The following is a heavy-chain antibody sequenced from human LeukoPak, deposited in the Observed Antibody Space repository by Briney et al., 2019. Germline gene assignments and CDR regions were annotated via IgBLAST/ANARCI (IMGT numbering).Heavy chain of an antibody. V-gene: IGHV1-2*02. D-gene: IGHD1-26*01. J-gene: IGHJ1*01. CDR3: ATSSASSNQH. CDR2: INPNSGGT. CDR1: GYTSTDYY. Sequence: GASVKVSCKASGYTSTDYYFHWVRQAPGQGLEWMGWINPNSGGTNYAQKFQGRVTMTRDTSISTAYMELSSLRSDDTAVYYCATSSASSNQHWSQGTLVTVSS.